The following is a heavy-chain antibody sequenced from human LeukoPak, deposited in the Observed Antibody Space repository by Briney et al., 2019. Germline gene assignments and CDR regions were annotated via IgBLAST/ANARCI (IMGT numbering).Heavy chain of an antibody. CDR3: ATIHYYDSSGYRRHNWFDP. CDR2: IIPIFGTA. CDR1: GGTFSSYA. Sequence: SVKVSCKASGGTFSSYAISWVRQAPGQGLEWMGGIIPIFGTANYAQKFQGRVTITKDESTSTAYMELSSLRSEDTAVYYCATIHYYDSSGYRRHNWFDPWGQGTLVTVSS. V-gene: IGHV1-69*05. D-gene: IGHD3-22*01. J-gene: IGHJ5*02.